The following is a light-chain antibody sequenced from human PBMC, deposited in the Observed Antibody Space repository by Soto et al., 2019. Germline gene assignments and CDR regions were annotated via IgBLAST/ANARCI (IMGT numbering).Light chain of an antibody. CDR3: QQYYSNVPIT. CDR2: GAS. Sequence: AIRMTQSPSSLSAATGDRVTITCRASQSISTYLAWYQQKPGKAPKLLIYGASTLQSGVPSRFSGSGSGTDFTITISCLQSEDFATYYCQQYYSNVPITFGQGTRLEIK. V-gene: IGKV1-8*01. J-gene: IGKJ5*01. CDR1: QSISTY.